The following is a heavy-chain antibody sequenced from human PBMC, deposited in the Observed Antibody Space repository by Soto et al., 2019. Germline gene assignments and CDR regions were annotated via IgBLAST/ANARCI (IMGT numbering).Heavy chain of an antibody. Sequence: QVQLVQSGAEVKKPGASVKVSCKASGYTFTNYAIQWVRQAPGQRLEWMGWINAGNGNTKFSQKFQGRVTITRDTSASTAYMELSSLRSEDTAIYYGARVTIGARTEYFYYYGLDVWGQGTTVTVSS. CDR1: GYTFTNYA. CDR3: ARVTIGARTEYFYYYGLDV. J-gene: IGHJ6*02. CDR2: INAGNGNT. D-gene: IGHD6-6*01. V-gene: IGHV1-3*01.